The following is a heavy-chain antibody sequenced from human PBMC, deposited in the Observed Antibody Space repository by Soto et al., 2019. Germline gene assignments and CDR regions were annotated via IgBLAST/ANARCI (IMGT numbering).Heavy chain of an antibody. CDR2: IYYSGST. D-gene: IGHD6-19*01. J-gene: IGHJ3*02. Sequence: SETLSLTCTVSGGSISSYYWRWIRQPPGKGLEWIGYIYYSGSTNYNPSLKSRVTISVDTSKNQFSLKLSSVTAADTAVYYCARLYSSGWHAFDIWGQGTMVT. CDR1: GGSISSYY. CDR3: ARLYSSGWHAFDI. V-gene: IGHV4-59*08.